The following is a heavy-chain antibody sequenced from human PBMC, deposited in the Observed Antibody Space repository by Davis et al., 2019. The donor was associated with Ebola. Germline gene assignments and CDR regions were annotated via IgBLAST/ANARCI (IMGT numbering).Heavy chain of an antibody. Sequence: PGGSLRLSCATSGFTFSNYWMNWVRQDPGKGLVWVSHIKPDGSDIKYADSVEGRLTISRDNAKNTLYLQMNSLRAEDSAVYYCVRDGSGTLPYDYWGQGALVTVSS. V-gene: IGHV3-74*01. CDR1: GFTFSNYW. CDR3: VRDGSGTLPYDY. D-gene: IGHD3-10*01. CDR2: IKPDGSDI. J-gene: IGHJ4*02.